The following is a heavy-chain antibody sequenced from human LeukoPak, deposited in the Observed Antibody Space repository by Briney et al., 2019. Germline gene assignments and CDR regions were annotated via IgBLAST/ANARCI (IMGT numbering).Heavy chain of an antibody. V-gene: IGHV4-34*01. CDR2: INHSGST. CDR3: ARDSGYDLVNWFDP. D-gene: IGHD5-12*01. J-gene: IGHJ5*02. CDR1: GGSFSGYY. Sequence: SETLSLTCAVYGGSFSGYYWSWIRQPPGKGLEWIGEINHSGSTNYNPSLKSRVTMSVDTSKNQFSLKLSSVTAADTAVYYCARDSGYDLVNWFDPWGQGTLVTVSS.